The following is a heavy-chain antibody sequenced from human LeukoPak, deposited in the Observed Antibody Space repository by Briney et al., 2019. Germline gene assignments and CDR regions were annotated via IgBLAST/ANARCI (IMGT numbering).Heavy chain of an antibody. V-gene: IGHV3-23*01. J-gene: IGHJ5*02. CDR3: ASDIHYYDSSGYVHWFDP. CDR2: ISGSGGST. D-gene: IGHD3-22*01. Sequence: SWVRQAPGKGLEWVSAISGSGGSTYYADSVKGRFTISRDNSKNTLYLQMNSLRAEDTAVYYCASDIHYYDSSGYVHWFDPWGQGTLVTVSS.